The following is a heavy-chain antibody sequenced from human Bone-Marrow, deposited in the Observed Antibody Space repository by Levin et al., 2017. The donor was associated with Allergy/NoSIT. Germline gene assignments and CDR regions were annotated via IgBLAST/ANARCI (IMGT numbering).Heavy chain of an antibody. CDR3: AAAPETEYPRIRDAFDI. CDR1: GGTFSSYA. D-gene: IGHD2/OR15-2a*01. J-gene: IGHJ3*02. Sequence: KISCKASGGTFSSYAISWVRQAPGQGLEWMGGIIPIFGTANYAQKFQGRVTITADESTSTAYMELSSLRSEDTAVYYCAAAPETEYPRIRDAFDIWGQGTMVTVSS. V-gene: IGHV1-69*01. CDR2: IIPIFGTA.